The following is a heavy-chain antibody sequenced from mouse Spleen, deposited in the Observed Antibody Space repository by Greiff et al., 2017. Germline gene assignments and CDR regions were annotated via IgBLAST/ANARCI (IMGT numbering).Heavy chain of an antibody. CDR1: GYTFTSYC. J-gene: IGHJ4*01. V-gene: IGHV1-7*01. CDR3: ARYYYYAMDY. Sequence: VQLQESGAELAQPGASVKLSCKASGYTFTSYCMHWVKQRPGQGLEWIGFINPSSGYTKYNQKFKDKATLTADKSSSTAYMQLSSLTYEDSAVYCCARYYYYAMDYWGQGTSVTVSS. CDR2: INPSSGYT.